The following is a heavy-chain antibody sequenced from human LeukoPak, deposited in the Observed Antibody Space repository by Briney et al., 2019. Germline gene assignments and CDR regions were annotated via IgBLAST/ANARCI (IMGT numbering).Heavy chain of an antibody. CDR1: GFTFSSYS. J-gene: IGHJ5*02. V-gene: IGHV3-21*01. D-gene: IGHD2-15*01. CDR3: ARDRLYSRGGNRFDP. Sequence: GGSLRLSCAASGFTFSSYSMNWVRQAPGKGLEWVSSISSSSSYIYYADSVKGRFTISRDNAKNSLYLQMNSLRAEDTAVYYCARDRLYSRGGNRFDPWGQGTLVTVSS. CDR2: ISSSSSYI.